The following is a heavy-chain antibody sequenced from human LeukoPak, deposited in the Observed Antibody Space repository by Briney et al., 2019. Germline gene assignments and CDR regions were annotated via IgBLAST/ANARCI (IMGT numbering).Heavy chain of an antibody. CDR1: GFSFSGHW. J-gene: IGHJ4*02. CDR2: ISPTWSTT. V-gene: IGHV3-74*01. CDR3: ARGPNSNWSGLDF. D-gene: IGHD6-6*01. Sequence: GGSLRLYCTASGFSFSGHWMHWARQLPGKGLVWVSRISPTWSTTSYADSVKGRFTVSRDNAKNTLYLQVNNLRAEDTAVYYCARGPNSNWSGLDFWGQGTLLTVSS.